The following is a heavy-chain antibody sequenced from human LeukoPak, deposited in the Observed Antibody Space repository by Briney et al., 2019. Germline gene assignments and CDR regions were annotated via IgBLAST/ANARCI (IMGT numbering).Heavy chain of an antibody. CDR1: GFTFSDYD. J-gene: IGHJ4*02. Sequence: GGSLRLSCAASGFTFSDYDMSCIRQAPGKGLEWGSYISRSGSTIYYADSVKCRFDISRDNAKNSLYLQINSLRVEDPAVYYCARELSSYAQAIFAYWGQGNLVSVSS. D-gene: IGHD2-2*01. CDR3: ARELSSYAQAIFAY. CDR2: ISRSGSTI. V-gene: IGHV3-11*01.